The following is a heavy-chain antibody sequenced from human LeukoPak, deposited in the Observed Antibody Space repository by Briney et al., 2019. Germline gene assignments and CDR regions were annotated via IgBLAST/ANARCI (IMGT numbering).Heavy chain of an antibody. D-gene: IGHD5-12*01. J-gene: IGHJ4*02. CDR2: IKSRTVGATT. CDR1: GFTFTNAW. V-gene: IGHV3-15*01. CDR3: TTDNFVATKTFDY. Sequence: GGSLRLSCAASGFTFTNAWMSWFRQAPGKGLEWVGRIKSRTVGATTDYAAPVKGRFTISRDDSKNTLFLQMDSLTTEDTAVYYCTTDNFVATKTFDYWGQRALVTVSS.